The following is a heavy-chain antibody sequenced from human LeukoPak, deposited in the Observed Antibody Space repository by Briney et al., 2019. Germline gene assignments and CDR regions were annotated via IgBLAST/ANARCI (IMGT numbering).Heavy chain of an antibody. V-gene: IGHV3-74*03. CDR1: GFIFSSYW. CDR2: INGDGTST. CDR3: TRQWHTPSDY. D-gene: IGHD6-19*01. Sequence: PGGSLRLSCAAPGFIFSSYWMHWVRQKPGGGPLWLSRINGDGTSTAYAHSVQGRFIISRDNAKNTLYLQMNSLRVDDTAVYYCTRQWHTPSDYWGQGTVVTVSS. J-gene: IGHJ4*02.